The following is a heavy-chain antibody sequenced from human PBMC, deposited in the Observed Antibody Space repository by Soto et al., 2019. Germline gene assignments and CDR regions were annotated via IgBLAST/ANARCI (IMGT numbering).Heavy chain of an antibody. CDR1: GFTFSSYD. V-gene: IGHV3-13*01. Sequence: GGSLRLSCAASGFTFSSYDMHWVRQATGKGLEWVSAIGTAGDTYYPGSVKGRFTISRENAKNSLYLQMNSLRAGDTAVYYCARDGLRGGYYYMDVWGKGTTVTVSS. J-gene: IGHJ6*03. D-gene: IGHD5-12*01. CDR2: IGTAGDT. CDR3: ARDGLRGGYYYMDV.